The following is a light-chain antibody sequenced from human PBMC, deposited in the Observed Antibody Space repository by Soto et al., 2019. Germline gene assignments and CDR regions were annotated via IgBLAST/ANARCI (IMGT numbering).Light chain of an antibody. Sequence: VLTQSPATLSLSPGATATLSCGASQSVSSSLAWYQQKPGQAPRLLIYDASSRATGIPARFSGSGSGTDFTLTISRLDPEDFAVYYCQQYANSPRTFGQGTKVDIK. J-gene: IGKJ1*01. CDR2: DAS. CDR3: QQYANSPRT. V-gene: IGKV3D-20*01. CDR1: QSVSSS.